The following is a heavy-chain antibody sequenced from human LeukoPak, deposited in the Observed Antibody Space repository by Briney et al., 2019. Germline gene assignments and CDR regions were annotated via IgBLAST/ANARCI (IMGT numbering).Heavy chain of an antibody. D-gene: IGHD3-3*01. CDR3: ASSGRGYDLWSGYYTYYFDY. Sequence: SETLSLTCAVYGGSFSGYYWSWIRQPPGKGLEWIGEINHSGSTNYNPSLKSRVTISVDTSKNQFSLKLSSVTAADTAVYYCASSGRGYDLWSGYYTYYFDYWGQGTLVTVSS. J-gene: IGHJ4*02. V-gene: IGHV4-34*01. CDR1: GGSFSGYY. CDR2: INHSGST.